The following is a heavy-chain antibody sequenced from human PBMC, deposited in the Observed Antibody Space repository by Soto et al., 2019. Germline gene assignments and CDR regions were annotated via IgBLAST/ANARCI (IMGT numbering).Heavy chain of an antibody. CDR2: ISAYNGNT. CDR1: GYTFTSYG. J-gene: IGHJ6*02. CDR3: ARRSSSLTPTTSYYYYGMDV. V-gene: IGHV1-18*01. D-gene: IGHD6-6*01. Sequence: ASVKVSCKASGYTFTSYGISWVRQAPGQGLEWMGWISAYNGNTNYAQKLQGRVTMTTDTSTSTAYMELRSLRSDDTAVYYCARRSSSLTPTTSYYYYGMDVWGQGTTVTAP.